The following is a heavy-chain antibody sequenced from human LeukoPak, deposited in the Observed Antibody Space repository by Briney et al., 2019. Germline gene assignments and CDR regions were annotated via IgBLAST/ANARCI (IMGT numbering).Heavy chain of an antibody. Sequence: GGSLRLSCAASGFTFSSHWMSWVRQAPGKGLEWVANIKQDGSERYYVDSVKGRFTISRDNAQNSLYLQMNSLRAEDTAMYYCARDCSSTSCMDVWGKGTTVTVSS. CDR3: ARDCSSTSCMDV. J-gene: IGHJ6*03. CDR2: IKQDGSER. CDR1: GFTFSSHW. V-gene: IGHV3-7*01. D-gene: IGHD2-2*01.